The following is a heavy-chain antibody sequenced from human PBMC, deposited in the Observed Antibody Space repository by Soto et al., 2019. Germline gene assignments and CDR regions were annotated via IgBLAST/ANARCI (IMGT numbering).Heavy chain of an antibody. J-gene: IGHJ6*03. CDR2: MNPNSGNT. Sequence: GASVKVSCKASGYTFTSYDINWVRQATGRGLEWMGWMNPNSGNTGYAQKFQGRVTMTRNTSISTAYMELSSLRSEDTAVYYCARGAKSGYVGYYYYYMDVWGKGTTVTVSS. CDR3: ARGAKSGYVGYYYYYMDV. CDR1: GYTFTSYD. V-gene: IGHV1-8*01. D-gene: IGHD3-3*01.